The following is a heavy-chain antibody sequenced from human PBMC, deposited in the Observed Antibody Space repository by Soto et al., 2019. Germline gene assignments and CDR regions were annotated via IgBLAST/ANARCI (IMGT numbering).Heavy chain of an antibody. V-gene: IGHV4-59*08. CDR1: GDSISGYY. J-gene: IGHJ4*02. CDR3: ARHSSGWYLDR. Sequence: PSETLSLTCTISGDSISGYYWTWVRQSPRKGLQWIGYIYYTGSNNYNYNPSLNSRVTISVDTSKNQFSLKLSSVTAADTAVYYCARHSSGWYLDRWGQGTLVTVSS. D-gene: IGHD6-19*01. CDR2: IYYTGSNNY.